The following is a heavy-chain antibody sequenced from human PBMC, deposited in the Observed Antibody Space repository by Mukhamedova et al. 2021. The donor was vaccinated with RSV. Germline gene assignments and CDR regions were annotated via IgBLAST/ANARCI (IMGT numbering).Heavy chain of an antibody. CDR2: ISYDGSNK. J-gene: IGHJ6*03. V-gene: IGHV3-30-3*01. Sequence: SSYAMHWVRQAPGKGLEWVAVISYDGSNKYYADSVKGRFTISRDNSKNTLYLQMNSLRAEDTAVYYCARDYYDFWSGYPSYYYYY. CDR1: SSYA. CDR3: ARDYYDFWSGYPSYYYYY. D-gene: IGHD3-3*01.